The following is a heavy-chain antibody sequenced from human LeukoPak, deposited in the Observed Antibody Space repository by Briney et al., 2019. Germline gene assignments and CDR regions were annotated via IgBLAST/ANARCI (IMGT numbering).Heavy chain of an antibody. CDR1: GGTFSSYA. V-gene: IGHV1-18*01. Sequence: ASVKVSCKASGGTFSSYAISWVRQAPGQGLEWMGWISAYNGNTNYAQKLQGRVTMTTDTSTSTAYMELRSLRSDDTAVYYCARGRLGYDFWSGYYDYWGQGTLVTVSS. J-gene: IGHJ4*02. CDR3: ARGRLGYDFWSGYYDY. D-gene: IGHD3-3*01. CDR2: ISAYNGNT.